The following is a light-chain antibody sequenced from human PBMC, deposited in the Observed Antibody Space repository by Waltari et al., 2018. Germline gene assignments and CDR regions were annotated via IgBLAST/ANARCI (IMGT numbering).Light chain of an antibody. J-gene: IGLJ2*01. CDR2: DVN. CDR3: SSFTSSTTGI. CDR1: SSDSGGYEY. Sequence: SALTQPDSVSGSPGQSITISCSGISSDSGGYEYVSWYQQHPGKAPKFIIYDVNNRPSGGSNRFSGSKSGSSASLTISGLQAEDEADYYCSSFTSSTTGIFGGGTKVTVL. V-gene: IGLV2-14*03.